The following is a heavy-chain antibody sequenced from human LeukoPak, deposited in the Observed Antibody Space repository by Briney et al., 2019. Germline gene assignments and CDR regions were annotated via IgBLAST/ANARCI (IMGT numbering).Heavy chain of an antibody. CDR1: GFTFSTYN. CDR2: VSINSGHI. D-gene: IGHD3-22*01. V-gene: IGHV3-21*01. Sequence: PGGSLRLSCAASGFTFSTYNMNWVRQAPGKGLEWVSSVSINSGHIYYANSVKGRFTISRDNAKNSLYLQMNSLRAEDTAVYYCARDRNYYDSSGYYSLVDYWGQGTLVTVSS. CDR3: ARDRNYYDSSGYYSLVDY. J-gene: IGHJ4*02.